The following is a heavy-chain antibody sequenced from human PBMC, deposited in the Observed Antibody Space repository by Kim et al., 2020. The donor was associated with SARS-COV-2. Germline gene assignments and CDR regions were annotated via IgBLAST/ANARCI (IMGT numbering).Heavy chain of an antibody. CDR3: ARDTATAMDV. Sequence: TSYAPSVKGRFIVSREDSKNSLYLRRNSLRTEDTAVYYCARDTATAMDVWGQGTTVTVSS. J-gene: IGHJ6*02. CDR2: T. V-gene: IGHV3-72*01. D-gene: IGHD5-18*01.